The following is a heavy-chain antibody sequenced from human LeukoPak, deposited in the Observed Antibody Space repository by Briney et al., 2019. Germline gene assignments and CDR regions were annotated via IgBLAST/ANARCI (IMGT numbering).Heavy chain of an antibody. V-gene: IGHV4-34*01. Sequence: PSETLSLTCAVYGGSFSGYYWSWIRQPPGKGLEWIGEINHSGSTNYNPSLKSRVTISVDTSKNQFSLKLSSVTAADTAVYYCARQGPGYYYYYMDVWGKGTTVTISS. CDR3: ARQGPGYYYYYMDV. CDR2: INHSGST. J-gene: IGHJ6*03. CDR1: GGSFSGYY.